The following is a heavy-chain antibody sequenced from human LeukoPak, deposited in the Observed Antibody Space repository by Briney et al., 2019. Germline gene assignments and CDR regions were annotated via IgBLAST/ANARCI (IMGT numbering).Heavy chain of an antibody. CDR3: ANDDAWLQYGN. CDR2: ISSSGSTI. D-gene: IGHD5-24*01. V-gene: IGHV3-48*03. CDR1: GFTFSSYE. Sequence: PGGSLRLSCAASGFTFSSYEMNWVRQAPGKGLEWVSYISSSGSTIYYADSVKGRFTISRDNSKGTVYLQMNSLRPEDTAVYYCANDDAWLQYGNWGRGTLVTVSS. J-gene: IGHJ4*02.